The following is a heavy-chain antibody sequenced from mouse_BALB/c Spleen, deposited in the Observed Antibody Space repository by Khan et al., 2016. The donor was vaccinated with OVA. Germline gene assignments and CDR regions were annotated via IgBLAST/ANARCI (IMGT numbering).Heavy chain of an antibody. CDR2: ISSDSNTI. CDR3: GTSYFYGYYFDY. Sequence: EVELVESGGGLVQSGGSRKLSCAASGFTFTSYGMHWIRQAPEKGLEWVAYISSDSNTIDYADTVKGRFTISRDNPKNTLFLQMTSLRSGDTAMYFCGTSYFYGYYFDYWGQGTTLTVSS. J-gene: IGHJ2*01. CDR1: GFTFTSYG. V-gene: IGHV5-17*02. D-gene: IGHD1-1*01.